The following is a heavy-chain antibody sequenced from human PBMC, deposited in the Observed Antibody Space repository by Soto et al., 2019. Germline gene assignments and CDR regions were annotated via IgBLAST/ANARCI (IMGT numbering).Heavy chain of an antibody. Sequence: PVGSLRLSCAASGFTFSSNAMSWVRQAPGKGLEWVSTISGSGGSTYYADSVKGRFTISRDNAKNSLFLHMNSLRDEDTAVYYCARDSTDADSGSYSGDYWGQGTLVTVSS. V-gene: IGHV3-23*01. D-gene: IGHD1-26*01. J-gene: IGHJ4*02. CDR3: ARDSTDADSGSYSGDY. CDR2: ISGSGGST. CDR1: GFTFSSNA.